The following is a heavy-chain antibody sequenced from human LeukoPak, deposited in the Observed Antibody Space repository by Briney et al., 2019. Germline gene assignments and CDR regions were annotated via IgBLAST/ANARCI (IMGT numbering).Heavy chain of an antibody. Sequence: PGGSLRLSCAASGFTFSSYAMHWVRQAPGKGLEWVAVISYDGSNKYYADSVKGRFTISRDNSKNTLYLQMNSLRAEDTAVYYCARERSITMVRGVIITEATFDYWGQGTLVTVSS. CDR2: ISYDGSNK. CDR3: ARERSITMVRGVIITEATFDY. CDR1: GFTFSSYA. D-gene: IGHD3-10*01. V-gene: IGHV3-30*04. J-gene: IGHJ4*02.